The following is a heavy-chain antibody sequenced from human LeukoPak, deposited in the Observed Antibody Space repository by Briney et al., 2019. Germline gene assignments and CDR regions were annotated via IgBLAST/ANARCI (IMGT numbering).Heavy chain of an antibody. CDR3: AREIDYTRDGFDV. J-gene: IGHJ3*01. D-gene: IGHD4-11*01. CDR2: ISNGGDST. V-gene: IGHV3-11*06. Sequence: GGSLRLSCEASGFRFSDYYMTWIRQTPGRGLEWVSYISNGGDSTSYADSLEGRFTMSRDNAMNSLYLQMNSLRAEDTAVYYCAREIDYTRDGFDVWGQGTKVTISS. CDR1: GFRFSDYY.